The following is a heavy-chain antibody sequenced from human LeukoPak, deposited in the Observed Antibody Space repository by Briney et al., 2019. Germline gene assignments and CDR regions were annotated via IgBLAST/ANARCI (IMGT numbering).Heavy chain of an antibody. CDR1: GGSFSVYY. CDR3: ARTNEYRLVHYFYYMCV. J-gene: IGHJ6*03. CDR2: INHSGAT. D-gene: IGHD6-19*01. V-gene: IGHV4-34*01. Sequence: SETLSLTCAVYGGSFSVYYWSWIRQPPGKGLEWIGEINHSGATRYNPSLKRRVSISVDTSKKQFSLNLSSVTAADTAVYYCARTNEYRLVHYFYYMCVWGKGTTVTISS.